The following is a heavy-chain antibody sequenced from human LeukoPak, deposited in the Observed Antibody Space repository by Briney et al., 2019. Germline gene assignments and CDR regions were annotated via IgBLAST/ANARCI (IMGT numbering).Heavy chain of an antibody. CDR3: ARDYSSSWYPGNWFDP. CDR1: GYTFTSYG. D-gene: IGHD6-13*01. CDR2: ISAYNGNT. J-gene: IGHJ5*02. V-gene: IGHV1-18*01. Sequence: ASVKVSCKASGYTFTSYGISWVRQAPGQGLEWMGWISAYNGNTNYAQKLQGRVTMTTDTSTSTAYMELRSLRSDDTAVYYCARDYSSSWYPGNWFDPWGQGTLVTVSS.